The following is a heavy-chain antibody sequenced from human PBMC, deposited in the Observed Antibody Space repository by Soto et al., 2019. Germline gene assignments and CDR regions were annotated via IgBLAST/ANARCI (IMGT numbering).Heavy chain of an antibody. V-gene: IGHV3-33*01. CDR3: ARAVTDDAFDI. CDR2: IWYGGSNK. J-gene: IGHJ3*02. Sequence: PGGSLRLSCAASGFTFSSYGMHWVRQAPGKGLEWVAVIWYGGSNKYYADSVKGRFTISRDNSKNTLYLQMNSLRAEDTAVYYCARAVTDDAFDIWGQGTMVTVSS. D-gene: IGHD2-21*02. CDR1: GFTFSSYG.